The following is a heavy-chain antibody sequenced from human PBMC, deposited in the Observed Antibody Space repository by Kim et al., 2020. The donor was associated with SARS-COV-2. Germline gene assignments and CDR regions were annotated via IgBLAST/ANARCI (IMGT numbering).Heavy chain of an antibody. J-gene: IGHJ4*02. CDR3: AHIPHVSSIAITMIVVVITIALNYFDY. CDR2: IYWDDDK. CDR1: GFSLSTSGVG. V-gene: IGHV2-5*02. D-gene: IGHD3-22*01. Sequence: SGPTLVNPTQTLTLTCTFSGFSLSTSGVGVGWIRQPPGKALEWLALIYWDDDKRYSPSLKSRLTITKDTSKNQVVLTMTNMDPVDTATYYCAHIPHVSSIAITMIVVVITIALNYFDYWGQGTLVTVSS.